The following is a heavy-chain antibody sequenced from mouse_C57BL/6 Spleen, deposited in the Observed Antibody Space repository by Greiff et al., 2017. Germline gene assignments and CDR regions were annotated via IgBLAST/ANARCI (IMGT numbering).Heavy chain of an antibody. Sequence: QVQLQQPGAELVMPGASVKLSCKASGYTFTSYWMHWVKQRPGQGLEWIGEIDPSDSYTNYNQKFKGKSTLTVDKSSSTAYMQLSSLTSEDSAVYYCARAYSRAMEYWGQGTSVTVAS. D-gene: IGHD2-5*01. V-gene: IGHV1-69*01. J-gene: IGHJ4*01. CDR2: IDPSDSYT. CDR3: ARAYSRAMEY. CDR1: GYTFTSYW.